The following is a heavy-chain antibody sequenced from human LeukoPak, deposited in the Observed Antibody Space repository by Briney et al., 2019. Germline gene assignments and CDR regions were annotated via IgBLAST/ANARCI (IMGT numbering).Heavy chain of an antibody. CDR1: NVSISSGSHY. D-gene: IGHD6-19*01. CDR3: ASDHSGWLGLGY. Sequence: PSETLSLTCTVSNVSISSGSHYWNWIRQPAGKGLEWIGRIYAGGRSNYNPSLRSRVTISVDTSKNQFSLRLSSVTATDTGVYFCASDHSGWLGLGYWGQGTLVSVSS. V-gene: IGHV4-61*02. J-gene: IGHJ4*02. CDR2: IYAGGRS.